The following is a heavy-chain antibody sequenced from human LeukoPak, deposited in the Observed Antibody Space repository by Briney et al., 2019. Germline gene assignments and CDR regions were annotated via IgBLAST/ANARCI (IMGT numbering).Heavy chain of an antibody. CDR2: ISYDGSNK. V-gene: IGHV3-30*18. CDR1: GFTFSSYG. D-gene: IGHD6-19*01. CDR3: ANFYSGCGY. Sequence: GGSLRLSCAASGFTFSSYGMHWVRQAPGKGLEWVAVISYDGSNKYHADSVKGRFTISRDNSKSTLYLQMNSLRAEDTAVYYCANFYSGCGYWGQGTLVTVSS. J-gene: IGHJ4*02.